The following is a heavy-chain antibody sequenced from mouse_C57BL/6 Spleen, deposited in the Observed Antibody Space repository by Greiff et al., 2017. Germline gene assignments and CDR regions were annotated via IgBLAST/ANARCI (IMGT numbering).Heavy chain of an antibody. V-gene: IGHV7-3*01. CDR2: IRNKANGYKK. CDR3: ARYPLSYSNYEGGLAY. J-gene: IGHJ2*01. D-gene: IGHD2-5*01. Sequence: EVQLQESGGGLVHPGGSLRLSCAASGFTFTDYYMSWVRQPPGKALEWLGFIRNKANGYKKEYSASVKGRFTISRDNSKTILYLHMNALRADDSATYYCARYPLSYSNYEGGLAYWGQGTTLTVSS. CDR1: GFTFTDYY.